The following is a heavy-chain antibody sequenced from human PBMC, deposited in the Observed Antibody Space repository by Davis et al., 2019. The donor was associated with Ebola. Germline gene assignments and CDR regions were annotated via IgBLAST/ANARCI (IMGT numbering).Heavy chain of an antibody. CDR1: GGTFSSYA. CDR3: AREDGLGEVVVVDY. V-gene: IGHV1-69*04. CDR2: IIPILGIA. D-gene: IGHD2-15*01. Sequence: SVKVSCKASGGTFSSYAISWVRQAPGQGLEWMGRIIPILGIANYAQKFQGRVTITAYKSTSTAYMELSSLRSEDTAVYYCAREDGLGEVVVVDYWGQGTLVTVSS. J-gene: IGHJ4*02.